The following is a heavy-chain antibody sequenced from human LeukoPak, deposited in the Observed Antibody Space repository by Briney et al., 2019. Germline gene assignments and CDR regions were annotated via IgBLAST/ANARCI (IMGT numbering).Heavy chain of an antibody. D-gene: IGHD1-7*01. CDR1: GFIFNTYA. V-gene: IGHV3-23*01. Sequence: GGSLRLSCAASGFIFNTYAMSWVRQAPGKGLEWVSMITSGGRSTYYADSVQGRFTISRANSRNTVYLQMDSLTAEDTAVYYCARDSIYCRGTTCLLMDVWGKGTTVTVSS. CDR2: ITSGGRST. CDR3: ARDSIYCRGTTCLLMDV. J-gene: IGHJ6*04.